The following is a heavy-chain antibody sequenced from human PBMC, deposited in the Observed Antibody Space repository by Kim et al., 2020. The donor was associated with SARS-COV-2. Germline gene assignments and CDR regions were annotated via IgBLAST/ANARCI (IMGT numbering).Heavy chain of an antibody. J-gene: IGHJ4*02. CDR3: AKALRIAAAGTVDY. V-gene: IGHV3-23*01. D-gene: IGHD6-13*01. Sequence: ADSGRGRFIISRDNSKNTLYLQMNSLRAEDTAVYYCAKALRIAAAGTVDYWGQGTLVTVSS.